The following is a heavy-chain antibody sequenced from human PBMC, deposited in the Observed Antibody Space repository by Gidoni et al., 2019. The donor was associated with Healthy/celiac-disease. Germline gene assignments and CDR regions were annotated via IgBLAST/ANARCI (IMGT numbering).Heavy chain of an antibody. J-gene: IGHJ4*02. CDR2: IKSKTDGGTT. D-gene: IGHD3-3*01. V-gene: IGHV3-15*07. Sequence: EVQLVESGGGLVKPGGSLRLSCAASGFTFSHAWMNWVRQAPGKGLEWVGRIKSKTDGGTTDYAAPVKGRFTISRDDSKNTLYLQMNSLKTEDTAVYYCTTYYDFWSGYYTYYFDYWGQGTLVTVSS. CDR1: GFTFSHAW. CDR3: TTYYDFWSGYYTYYFDY.